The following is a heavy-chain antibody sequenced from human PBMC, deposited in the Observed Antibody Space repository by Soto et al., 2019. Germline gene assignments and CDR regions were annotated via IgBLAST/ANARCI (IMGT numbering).Heavy chain of an antibody. CDR3: ARAPHFWSGYSGGYGMDV. D-gene: IGHD3-3*01. V-gene: IGHV1-2*04. CDR1: GYTFTGSY. J-gene: IGHJ6*02. Sequence: QVQLVQSGAEVKKPGASVKVSCKASGYTFTGSYMHWVRQAPGQGLEWMGWINANSGGTNYEQKFQGWVTMTRDTSISTAYMELSRLRSDDTAVYYCARAPHFWSGYSGGYGMDVWGQGTTVTVSS. CDR2: INANSGGT.